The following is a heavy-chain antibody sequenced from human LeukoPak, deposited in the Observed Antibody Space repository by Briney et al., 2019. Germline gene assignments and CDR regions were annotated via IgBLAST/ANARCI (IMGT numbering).Heavy chain of an antibody. CDR1: GGSISSYY. Sequence: PSETLSLTCTVSGGSISSYYWSWIRRPPGKGLEWIGEINHSGSTNYNPSLKSRVTISVDTSKNQFSLKLSSVTAADTAVYYCARGMPYSSSWGQGTLVTVSS. D-gene: IGHD6-13*01. CDR2: INHSGST. CDR3: ARGMPYSSS. V-gene: IGHV4-34*01. J-gene: IGHJ1*01.